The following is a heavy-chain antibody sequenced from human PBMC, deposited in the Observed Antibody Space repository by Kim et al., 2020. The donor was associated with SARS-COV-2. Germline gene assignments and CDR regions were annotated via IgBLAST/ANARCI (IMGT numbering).Heavy chain of an antibody. V-gene: IGHV3-74*01. Sequence: YADSVKGRFTISRDNAKNTLYLQMNSLRAEDTAVYYCARNRITVAAFDYWGQGTLVTVSS. J-gene: IGHJ4*02. D-gene: IGHD6-19*01. CDR3: ARNRITVAAFDY.